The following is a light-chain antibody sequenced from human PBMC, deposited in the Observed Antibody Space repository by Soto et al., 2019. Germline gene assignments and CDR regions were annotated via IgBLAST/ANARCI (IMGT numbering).Light chain of an antibody. J-gene: IGLJ1*01. V-gene: IGLV2-11*01. CDR2: DVK. Sequence: QSALTQPRSVSGSPGQSVTISCTGTSSDVGGYSYVSWYQQHPGKAPKLMMYDVKTRPSGIPDRFSGSKSGNTASLTISGLQAEDEADYYCSSYAGSYSFVFGSGTKLTVL. CDR3: SSYAGSYSFV. CDR1: SSDVGGYSY.